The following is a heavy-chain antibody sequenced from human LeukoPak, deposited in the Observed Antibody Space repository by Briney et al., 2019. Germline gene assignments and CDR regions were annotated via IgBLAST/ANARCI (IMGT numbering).Heavy chain of an antibody. CDR3: AREGGYDDDYYYYTMDV. J-gene: IGHJ6*03. D-gene: IGHD5-12*01. CDR2: ISSSSSYI. CDR1: GFTFSTYS. Sequence: GGSLRLSCAASGFTFSTYSLNWVRQAPGKGLEWVSFISSSSSYIHYADSVRGRFTVSRDNAKNSLYLQMNSLRAEDTAVYYCAREGGYDDDYYYYTMDVWGKGTTVTVSS. V-gene: IGHV3-21*01.